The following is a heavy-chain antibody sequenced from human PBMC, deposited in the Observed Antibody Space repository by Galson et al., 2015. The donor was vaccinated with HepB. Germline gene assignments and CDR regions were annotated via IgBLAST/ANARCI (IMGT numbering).Heavy chain of an antibody. CDR2: IRGKANNYAT. V-gene: IGHV3-73*01. CDR3: TRHKVGYSGFDFAFDI. J-gene: IGHJ3*02. D-gene: IGHD5-12*01. Sequence: SLRLSCAASGFTFSGSEMHWVREASGKGLEWVGRIRGKANNYATAYAASVKGRFTISRDDSKNMAYLQMTSLKPEDTAVYYCTRHKVGYSGFDFAFDIWGQGTMVTVSS. CDR1: GFTFSGSE.